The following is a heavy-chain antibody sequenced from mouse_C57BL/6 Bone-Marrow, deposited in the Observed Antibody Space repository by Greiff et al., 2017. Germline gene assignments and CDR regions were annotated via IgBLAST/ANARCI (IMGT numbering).Heavy chain of an antibody. J-gene: IGHJ2*01. CDR3: ARRSTFFYYFDY. CDR1: GYTFTTYP. V-gene: IGHV1-47*01. CDR2: FHPYNDDT. Sequence: VKLVESGAELVKPGASVKMSCKASGYTFTTYPIEWMKQNHGKSLEWIGNFHPYNDDTKYNEKFKGKATLTVEKSSNTVYLELSRLTSDDSAVYYCARRSTFFYYFDYWGQGTTLTVSS. D-gene: IGHD5-1*01.